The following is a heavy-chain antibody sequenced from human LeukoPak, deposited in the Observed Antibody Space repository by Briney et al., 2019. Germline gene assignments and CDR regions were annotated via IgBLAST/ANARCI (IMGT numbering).Heavy chain of an antibody. CDR2: IHYTGNT. Sequence: PSETLSLTCTVSGGSISNFLGCIRQPPGKGLEWIGSIHYTGNTHYNASLKSRVTMSVDTSKNQFSLKLSSMTAADTAVYYCVRDSSVGPPPGWWGQGTLVTVSS. D-gene: IGHD1-26*01. J-gene: IGHJ4*02. CDR3: VRDSSVGPPPGW. V-gene: IGHV4-39*02. CDR1: GGSISNF.